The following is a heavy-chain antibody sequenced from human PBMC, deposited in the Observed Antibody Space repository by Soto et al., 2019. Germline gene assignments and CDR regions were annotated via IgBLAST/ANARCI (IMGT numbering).Heavy chain of an antibody. CDR1: GGSISSYY. D-gene: IGHD3-3*01. CDR3: ARVFGDRGDVVDY. J-gene: IGHJ4*02. V-gene: IGHV4-59*01. Sequence: SEPLPLTCTVSGGSISSYYWIWIRQPPGKGLEWIGYIYYIGSTNYNPSLKSRVTISVDTSKNQFSLKLSSVTAADTAVYYCARVFGDRGDVVDYWGQGTLVTVSS. CDR2: IYYIGST.